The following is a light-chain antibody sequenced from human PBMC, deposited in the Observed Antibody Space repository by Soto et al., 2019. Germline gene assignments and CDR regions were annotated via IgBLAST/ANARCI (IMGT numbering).Light chain of an antibody. J-gene: IGKJ1*01. CDR2: GAS. V-gene: IGKV3D-20*02. CDR3: QQRTDWPQCT. Sequence: EIVLTQSPGTLSLSPGERATLSCRAIQSVSSSQLAWYQQKPGQAPRLLMYGASSRATGIPDRFSGSGSGTDFTLTITRLEPEDFAVYYCQQRTDWPQCTFGQGTKVDIK. CDR1: QSVSSSQ.